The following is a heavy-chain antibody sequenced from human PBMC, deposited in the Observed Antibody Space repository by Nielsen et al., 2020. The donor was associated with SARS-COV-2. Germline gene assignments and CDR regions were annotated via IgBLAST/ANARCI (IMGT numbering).Heavy chain of an antibody. J-gene: IGHJ4*02. D-gene: IGHD1-26*01. V-gene: IGHV3-30-3*01. CDR2: ISYDGSNK. CDR3: AKDIRPVGGPIDY. CDR1: GFTFSSYA. Sequence: GGSLRLSCAASGFTFSSYAMHWVRQAPGKGLEWVAVISYDGSNKYYADPVKGRFTISRDNAKNSLYLQMNSLRAEDTALYYCAKDIRPVGGPIDYWGQGTLVTVSS.